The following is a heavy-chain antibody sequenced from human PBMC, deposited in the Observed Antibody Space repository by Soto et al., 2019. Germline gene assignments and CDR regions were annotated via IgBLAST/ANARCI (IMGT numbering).Heavy chain of an antibody. CDR1: GYSFTSYW. CDR3: AKGVNVDFWGTINCIDP. CDR2: IDPSDSYT. V-gene: IGHV5-10-1*01. Sequence: GESLKISCKGSGYSFTSYWISWVRQMPGKGLEWMGRIDPSDSYTNYSPSFQGHVTISADKSISTAYLQWSSLKASDTAMYYCAKGVNVDFWGTINCIDPSGQATLVTVSS. J-gene: IGHJ5*02. D-gene: IGHD3-16*01.